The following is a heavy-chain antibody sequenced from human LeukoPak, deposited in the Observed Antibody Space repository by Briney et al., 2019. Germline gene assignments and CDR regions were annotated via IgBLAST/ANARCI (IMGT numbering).Heavy chain of an antibody. CDR2: ISWNSGSI. D-gene: IGHD3-10*01. CDR1: GFTFDDYA. CDR3: ATDSMLVSGSGSYFDH. J-gene: IGHJ4*02. V-gene: IGHV3-9*01. Sequence: GGSLRLSCAASGFTFDDYAMHWVRQGPGKGLDWVSGISWNSGSIVYADSVKGRFTISRDNAKNSLYLQMDTLRPEDTALYYCATDSMLVSGSGSYFDHWGQGTLVSVSS.